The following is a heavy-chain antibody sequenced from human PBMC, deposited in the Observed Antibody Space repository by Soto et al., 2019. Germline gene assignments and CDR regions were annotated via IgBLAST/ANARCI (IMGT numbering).Heavy chain of an antibody. CDR2: ISGSGDDT. CDR3: APGVVVPGVH. Sequence: GVSLRLSCVASGFTFSNFAMAWVRQAPGEGLEWVSAISGSGDDTFYADSMKGRFTISRDNSKNTLYLQMNSLRAEDTAVYYCAPGVVVPGVHWGQGTLVTVSS. J-gene: IGHJ4*02. CDR1: GFTFSNFA. V-gene: IGHV3-23*01. D-gene: IGHD2-2*01.